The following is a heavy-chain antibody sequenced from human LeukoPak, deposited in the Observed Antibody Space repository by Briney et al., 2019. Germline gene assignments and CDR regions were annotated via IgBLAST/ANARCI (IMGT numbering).Heavy chain of an antibody. V-gene: IGHV4-4*07. Sequence: SSETLSLTCTVSGGSISSYYWSWIRQPAGKGLEWIGRIYTSGSTNYNPSLKGRVTVSVDTSKNQFSLKLSSVTAADTAVYYCARGLLGHYGSGSYPWYTDYWGQGTLVTVSS. D-gene: IGHD3-10*01. CDR3: ARGLLGHYGSGSYPWYTDY. CDR2: IYTSGST. CDR1: GGSISSYY. J-gene: IGHJ4*02.